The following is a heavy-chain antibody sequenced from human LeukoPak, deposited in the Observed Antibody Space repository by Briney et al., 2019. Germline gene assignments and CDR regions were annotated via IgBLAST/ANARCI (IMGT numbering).Heavy chain of an antibody. Sequence: GGSLRLSCAASGFTFNTYGMHWVRQAPGKGLVWVSNINNDGSITTYADSVKGRFTISRDNVNNTLFLQMNSLGAEDTALYYCARGWNTTPRSGFDIWGLGTMVTVSS. CDR2: INNDGSIT. CDR1: GFTFNTYG. J-gene: IGHJ3*02. CDR3: ARGWNTTPRSGFDI. V-gene: IGHV3-74*01. D-gene: IGHD1/OR15-1a*01.